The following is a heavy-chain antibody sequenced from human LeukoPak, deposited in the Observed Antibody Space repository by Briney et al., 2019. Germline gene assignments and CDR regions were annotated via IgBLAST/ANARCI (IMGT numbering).Heavy chain of an antibody. CDR2: ISYDGSNK. Sequence: GGSLRLSCATSGFTFSSYGMHWFRQAPGKGLEWVAVISYDGSNKYYADSVKGRFTISRDNSKNTLYLQMNSLRAEDTAVYYCAKDLTSGQGAGSWYGITFDYWGQGTLVTVSS. J-gene: IGHJ4*02. V-gene: IGHV3-30*18. CDR1: GFTFSSYG. CDR3: AKDLTSGQGAGSWYGITFDY. D-gene: IGHD6-13*01.